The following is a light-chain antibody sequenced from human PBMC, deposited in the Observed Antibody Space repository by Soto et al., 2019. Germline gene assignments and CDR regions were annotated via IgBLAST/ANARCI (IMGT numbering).Light chain of an antibody. J-gene: IGKJ2*01. CDR3: QKYYIDLFP. V-gene: IGKV4-1*01. CDR2: WAS. CDR1: QSILYSSNNKTY. Sequence: DIVMTQSPDSLTVSRGERATINCKSSQSILYSSNNKTYLAWYQRRPGQSPKMLIFWASARESGVPDRFAGSGSETDFTLTISSLKAAYAAVFYFQKYYIDLFPFVQGTRLEIK.